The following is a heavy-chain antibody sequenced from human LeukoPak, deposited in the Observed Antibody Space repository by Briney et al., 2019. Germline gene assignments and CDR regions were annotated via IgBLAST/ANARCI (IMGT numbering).Heavy chain of an antibody. J-gene: IGHJ3*02. CDR3: AREGRWLQLTAFDI. V-gene: IGHV3-53*01. D-gene: IGHD5-24*01. CDR2: IYSGGST. Sequence: PGGSLRLSCAASGFTVSSNYMSWVRQAPGKGLEWVSVIYSGGSTYYADSVKGRFTISRDNSKNTLYLQMNSLRAEDTAVYYCAREGRWLQLTAFDIWGQGTMVTVSS. CDR1: GFTVSSNY.